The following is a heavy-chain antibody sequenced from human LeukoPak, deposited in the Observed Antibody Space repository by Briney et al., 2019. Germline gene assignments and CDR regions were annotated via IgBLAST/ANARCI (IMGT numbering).Heavy chain of an antibody. Sequence: PSETLSLTCTVSGGSISSGGYYWSWIRQHPGKGLEWIGYIYYSGSTYYNPSLKSRVTISVDTSKNQFSLKLSSVTAADTAVYYCARDGVGLNYDILTGSMGAFDIWGQGTMVTVSS. CDR3: ARDGVGLNYDILTGSMGAFDI. CDR2: IYYSGST. CDR1: GGSISSGGYY. D-gene: IGHD3-9*01. V-gene: IGHV4-31*03. J-gene: IGHJ3*02.